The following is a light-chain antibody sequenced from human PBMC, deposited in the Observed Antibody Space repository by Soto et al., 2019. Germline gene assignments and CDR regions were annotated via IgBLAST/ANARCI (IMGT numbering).Light chain of an antibody. CDR1: QSVNSN. J-gene: IGKJ1*01. Sequence: EIWMTQSPATLSLSPGERATLSCRASQSVNSNLAWYQQKAAQAPRLLIYGTSTRATGIPASFSGSGPATDFTLPISSLQLADFAAYYCQQYYKWQQWTIGHGTQVDIK. CDR3: QQYYKWQQWT. CDR2: GTS. V-gene: IGKV3-15*01.